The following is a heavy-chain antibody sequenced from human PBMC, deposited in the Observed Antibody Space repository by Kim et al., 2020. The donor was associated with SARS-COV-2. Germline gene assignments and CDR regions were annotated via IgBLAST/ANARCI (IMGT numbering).Heavy chain of an antibody. V-gene: IGHV3-21*01. CDR1: GFTFSSYS. CDR3: ASWVIAVAGTDDY. D-gene: IGHD6-19*01. Sequence: GGSLRLSCAASGFTFSSYSMNWVRQAPGKGLEWVSSISSSSSYIYYADSVKGRFTISRDNAKNLLYLQMISLRVEDTAVYYCASWVIAVAGTDDYWGQGT. CDR2: ISSSSSYI. J-gene: IGHJ4*02.